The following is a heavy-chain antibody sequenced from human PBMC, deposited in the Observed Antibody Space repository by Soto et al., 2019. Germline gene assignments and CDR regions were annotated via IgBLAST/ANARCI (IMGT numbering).Heavy chain of an antibody. J-gene: IGHJ4*02. CDR1: GFTFSNAW. CDR2: IKSKTDGGTT. Sequence: EVQLVESGGGVVKPGGSLRLSCAASGFTFSNAWMSWVRQAPGKGLEWVGRIKSKTDGGTTDYAAPVKGRFTISRDDSKNTLYLQMNSLKTEDTAVYYCTTAPDPNWNDEDYWGQGTLVTVSS. D-gene: IGHD1-20*01. V-gene: IGHV3-15*01. CDR3: TTAPDPNWNDEDY.